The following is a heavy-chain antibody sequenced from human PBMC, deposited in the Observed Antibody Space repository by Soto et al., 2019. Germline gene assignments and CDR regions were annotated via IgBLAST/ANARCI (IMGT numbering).Heavy chain of an antibody. CDR2: ISGSGGNT. J-gene: IGHJ4*02. V-gene: IGHV3-23*01. CDR1: EFTFTTDA. D-gene: IGHD6-13*01. Sequence: QLLESGGGLVQPGGSLRLSCAASEFTFTTDAMSWVRQARGKGLEWVSAISGSGGNTYYADSVKGRFTISRDTSKNTLYLQMNSLRAEDTALYYCAKSYSSNWYDYFNYWGQGTLVTVSS. CDR3: AKSYSSNWYDYFNY.